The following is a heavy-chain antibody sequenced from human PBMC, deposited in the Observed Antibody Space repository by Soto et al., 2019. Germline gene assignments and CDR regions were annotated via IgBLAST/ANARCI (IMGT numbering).Heavy chain of an antibody. J-gene: IGHJ5*02. V-gene: IGHV4-4*07. CDR3: ARDHSITMVRGVMVPDWFDP. CDR1: GGSISSYY. CDR2: IYASGST. D-gene: IGHD3-10*01. Sequence: SETLSLTCTVSGGSISSYYWSWIRQPAGKGLEWIGRIYASGSTNYNPSLKSRVTMSVDTSKNQFSLKLSSVTAADTAVYYCARDHSITMVRGVMVPDWFDPWGQGTLVTVSS.